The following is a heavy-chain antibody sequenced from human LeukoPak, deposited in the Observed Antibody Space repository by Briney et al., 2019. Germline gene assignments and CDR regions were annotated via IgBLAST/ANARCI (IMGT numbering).Heavy chain of an antibody. CDR2: IKQDGSEK. J-gene: IGHJ3*02. Sequence: PGGSLRLSCAASGFTFSSYWMSWVRQAPGKGLEWVANIKQDGSEKYYVDSVKGRFTISRDNAKNSLYLQMNSLRAEDTAVYYCARSPPGYWSGFDIWGQGTMATVSS. CDR1: GFTFSSYW. V-gene: IGHV3-7*03. CDR3: ARSPPGYWSGFDI. D-gene: IGHD3-22*01.